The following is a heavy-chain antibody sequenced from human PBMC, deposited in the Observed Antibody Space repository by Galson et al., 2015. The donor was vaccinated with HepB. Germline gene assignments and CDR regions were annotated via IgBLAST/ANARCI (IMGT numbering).Heavy chain of an antibody. CDR1: GGTFSSYA. V-gene: IGHV1-69*13. J-gene: IGHJ6*02. D-gene: IGHD2-21*01. CDR2: IIPIFGTA. CDR3: ARVHINPYYYYGMDV. Sequence: SVTVSCKASGGTFSSYAISWVRQAPGQGLEWMGGIIPIFGTANYAQKFQGRVTITADESTSTAYMELSSLRSEDTAVYYCARVHINPYYYYGMDVWGQGTTVTVSS.